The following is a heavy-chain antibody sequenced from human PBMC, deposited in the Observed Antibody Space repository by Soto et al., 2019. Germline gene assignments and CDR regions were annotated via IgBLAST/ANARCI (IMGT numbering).Heavy chain of an antibody. CDR3: ARGPSGP. D-gene: IGHD3-10*01. J-gene: IGHJ5*02. V-gene: IGHV4-59*01. CDR2: IYYSGST. CDR1: GGSISGYF. Sequence: SETLSLTCTVSGGSISGYFWNWIRQPPGKGLDWIGCIYYSGSTNYNPSLKSRVTISVDTSKNQFSLKLNSVTTADTAVYYCARGPSGPWGQGTLVTVSS.